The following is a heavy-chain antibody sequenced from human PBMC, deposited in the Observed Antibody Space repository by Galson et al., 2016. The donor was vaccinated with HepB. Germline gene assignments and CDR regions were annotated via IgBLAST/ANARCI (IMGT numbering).Heavy chain of an antibody. CDR3: ARESGAYYIHSDY. CDR1: GYTFITYY. D-gene: IGHD1-26*01. J-gene: IGHJ4*02. Sequence: SVKVSCKASGYTFITYYMHWVRQAPGQGPEWMGIINPSGGDATCAQRFQGRLTLTRDSSTSTFYMELSSLSFEDTAVYYCARESGAYYIHSDYWGQGTLVTVSS. V-gene: IGHV1-46*01. CDR2: INPSGGDA.